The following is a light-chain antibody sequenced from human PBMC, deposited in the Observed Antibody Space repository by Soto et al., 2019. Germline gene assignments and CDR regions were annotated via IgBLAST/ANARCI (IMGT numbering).Light chain of an antibody. Sequence: QSALTQPASVSGSPGQSITISCTGSSNDVGGYDYVSWYQQVPGTAPKAMIYEVSSRPSGVSNRFSGSKSGNTASLTISGLQAEDEAYYYCSSYTTSTSFILFGGGTKLTVL. CDR3: SSYTTSTSFIL. V-gene: IGLV2-14*01. J-gene: IGLJ2*01. CDR1: SNDVGGYDY. CDR2: EVS.